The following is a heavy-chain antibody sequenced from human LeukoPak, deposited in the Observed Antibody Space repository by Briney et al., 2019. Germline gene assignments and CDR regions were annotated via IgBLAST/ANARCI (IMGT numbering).Heavy chain of an antibody. Sequence: SETLSLTCTVSGGSISSYHWSWIRQPPGKGLEWIGYIYYSGSTNYNPSLKSRVTISVDTSKNQFSLKLSSVTAADTAVYYCARGKVYNWNSDNWFDPWGQGTLVTVSS. V-gene: IGHV4-59*01. D-gene: IGHD1-7*01. CDR1: GGSISSYH. CDR2: IYYSGST. CDR3: ARGKVYNWNSDNWFDP. J-gene: IGHJ5*02.